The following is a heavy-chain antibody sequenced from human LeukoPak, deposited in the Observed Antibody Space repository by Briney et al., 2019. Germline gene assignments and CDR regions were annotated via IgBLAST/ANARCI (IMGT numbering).Heavy chain of an antibody. D-gene: IGHD1-14*01. CDR2: IKQDGSEK. Sequence: PGGSLRLSCAASGFTFSSYAMSWVRQAPGKGLEWVANIKQDGSEKYYVDSVKGRFTISRDNAKNSLYLQMNSLRAEDTAVYYCARYRNFDYWGQGTLVTVSS. CDR1: GFTFSSYA. V-gene: IGHV3-7*01. CDR3: ARYRNFDY. J-gene: IGHJ4*02.